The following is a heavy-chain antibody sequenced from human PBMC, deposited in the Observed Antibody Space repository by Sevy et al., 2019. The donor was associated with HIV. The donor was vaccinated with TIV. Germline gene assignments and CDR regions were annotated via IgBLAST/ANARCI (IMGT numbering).Heavy chain of an antibody. J-gene: IGHJ6*02. CDR3: ARDSNSGYYYYYAMDV. Sequence: GGSLRLSRAASGFIFSNYAMHWVRQAPGKGLEWVAVISYDGINKYYADSVKGRCTISRDNSKNTLYVQMNSLRAEDTAVYYCARDSNSGYYYYYAMDVWGQGTTVTVSS. D-gene: IGHD1-26*01. CDR2: ISYDGINK. CDR1: GFIFSNYA. V-gene: IGHV3-30-3*01.